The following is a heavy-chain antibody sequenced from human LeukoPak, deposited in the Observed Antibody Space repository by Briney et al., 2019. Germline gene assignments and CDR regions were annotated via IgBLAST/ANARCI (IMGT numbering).Heavy chain of an antibody. CDR3: ARVGAVAGQVSGMDV. V-gene: IGHV3-23*01. J-gene: IGHJ6*02. CDR2: ISGSGGST. D-gene: IGHD6-19*01. CDR1: GFTFSSYA. Sequence: GGSLRLSCAASGFTFSSYAMSWVRQAPGKGLEWVSAISGSGGSTYYADSVKGRFTISRDNAKNTLYLQMNSLRAEDTAVYYCARVGAVAGQVSGMDVWGQGTTVTVSS.